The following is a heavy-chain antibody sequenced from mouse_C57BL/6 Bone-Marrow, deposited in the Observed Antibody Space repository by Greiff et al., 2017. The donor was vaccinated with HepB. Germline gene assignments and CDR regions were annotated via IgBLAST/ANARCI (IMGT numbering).Heavy chain of an antibody. Sequence: QVQLKESGPGLVQPSQSLSITCTVSGFSLTSYGVHWVRQSPGKGLEWLGVIWSGGSTAYNAAFISRLSISKDNSKSHVFFKLNSLLADDTAIYYCSACSSPKYYSLDYWGQGTTVTVSS. CDR3: SACSSPKYYSLDY. CDR1: GFSLTSYG. V-gene: IGHV2-2*01. J-gene: IGHJ4*01. CDR2: IWSGGST.